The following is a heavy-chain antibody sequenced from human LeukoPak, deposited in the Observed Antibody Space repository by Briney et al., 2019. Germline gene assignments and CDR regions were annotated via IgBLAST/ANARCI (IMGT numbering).Heavy chain of an antibody. CDR2: INHSGST. D-gene: IGHD3-22*01. Sequence: TSETLSLTCAVYGGSFSGYYWSWIRQPPGKGLEWIGEINHSGSTNYNASLKSRVTISVDTSKNQFSLKLSSVTAADTAVYYRASLTMIVVPWGQGTLVTVSS. CDR3: ASLTMIVVP. J-gene: IGHJ4*02. V-gene: IGHV4-34*01. CDR1: GGSFSGYY.